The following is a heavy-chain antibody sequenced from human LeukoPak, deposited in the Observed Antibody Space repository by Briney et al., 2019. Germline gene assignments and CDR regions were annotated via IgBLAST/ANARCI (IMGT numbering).Heavy chain of an antibody. D-gene: IGHD1-1*01. CDR3: ATYDNWVAGDV. CDR2: INKDGSEE. CDR1: EFMFSDYW. V-gene: IGHV3-7*01. J-gene: IGHJ6*02. Sequence: GGSLRLSCAASEFMFSDYWMSWVRQAPGKGPEWVASINKDGSEEYYADSVKGRFTASRDNAKNSLFLQMNNLRVEDTAIYYCATYDNWVAGDVWGQGTTVSVSS.